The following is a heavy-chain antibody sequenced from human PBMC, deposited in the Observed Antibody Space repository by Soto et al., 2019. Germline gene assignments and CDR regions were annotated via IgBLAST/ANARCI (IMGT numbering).Heavy chain of an antibody. CDR3: ARESRYCSGGSCYFLPGIDY. CDR1: GYAFTSCD. J-gene: IGHJ4*02. CDR2: MNPNSGNT. V-gene: IGHV1-8*01. Sequence: ASVKVSCKASGYAFTSCDINWVRQATGQGLEYLGWMNPNSGNTAYVQKFQGRVTMTWDTSITTAYMELSSLRSEDTAVYYCARESRYCSGGSCYFLPGIDYWGQGTLVTVSS. D-gene: IGHD2-15*01.